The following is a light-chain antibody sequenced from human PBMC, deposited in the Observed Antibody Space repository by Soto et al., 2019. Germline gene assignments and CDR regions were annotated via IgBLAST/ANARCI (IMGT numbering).Light chain of an antibody. Sequence: EVVMTQSPATLSVSPGEGATLSCRASQSVSGHLAWYQQKPGQAPRLLIYDASIRATGIPARFSGSGSGTEFTLTISSLQPEDFATYYCQQYNSYPWTFGQGTKVDIK. CDR3: QQYNSYPWT. V-gene: IGKV3D-15*01. J-gene: IGKJ1*01. CDR1: QSVSGH. CDR2: DAS.